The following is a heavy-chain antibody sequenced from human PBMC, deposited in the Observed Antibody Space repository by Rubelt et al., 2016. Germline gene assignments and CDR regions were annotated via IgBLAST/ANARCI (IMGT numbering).Heavy chain of an antibody. V-gene: IGHV4-59*12. CDR3: ARGGNIVVVPAADFDY. D-gene: IGHD2-2*01. CDR2: IYYSGST. J-gene: IGHJ4*02. CDR1: GGSISSYY. Sequence: QVQLQESGPGLVKPSETLSLTCTVSGGSISSYYWSWIRQPPGKGLEWIGYIYYSGSTNYNPSLKSRVTISVDTSKNQFSLRLSSVTAADTAVYYCARGGNIVVVPAADFDYWGQGTLVTVSS.